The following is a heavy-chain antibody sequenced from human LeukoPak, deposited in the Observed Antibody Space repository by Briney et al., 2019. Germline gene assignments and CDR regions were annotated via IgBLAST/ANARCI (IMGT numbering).Heavy chain of an antibody. Sequence: GGSLRLSCAASGFTFNTYTMNWVRQAPGKGLEWVSYISGSSGIIDYADSVRGRFTISRDNAKSSLYLQMNSLRAEDTAVYYCANEIRPNDYWGQGTQVTVSS. V-gene: IGHV3-48*01. J-gene: IGHJ4*02. D-gene: IGHD4-17*01. CDR3: ANEIRPNDY. CDR1: GFTFNTYT. CDR2: ISGSSGII.